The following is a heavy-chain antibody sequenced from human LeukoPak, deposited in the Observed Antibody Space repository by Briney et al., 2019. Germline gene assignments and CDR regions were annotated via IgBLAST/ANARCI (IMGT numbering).Heavy chain of an antibody. CDR3: ATHRRSGSGGSENAFEI. CDR2: IYDSGTT. J-gene: IGHJ3*02. Sequence: KPSETLSLTCTVSGDSTSSSTYYWDWIRQAPGKGLEWIGNIYDSGTTHYNPSLKSRVTISGDTSKNQFSLKLNSVTAADTAIYYCATHRRSGSGGSENAFEIWDQGTMVTVSS. V-gene: IGHV4-39*01. D-gene: IGHD5-12*01. CDR1: GDSTSSSTYY.